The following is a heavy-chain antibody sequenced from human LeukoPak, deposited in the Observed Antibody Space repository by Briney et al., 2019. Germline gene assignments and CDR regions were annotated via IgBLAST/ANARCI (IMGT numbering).Heavy chain of an antibody. J-gene: IGHJ4*02. V-gene: IGHV4-39*07. CDR3: ARARPEWELPFDY. D-gene: IGHD1-26*01. CDR2: IYYSGST. Sequence: SETLSLTCTVSGGSISSSSYYWGWIRQPPGKGLEWIGSIYYSGSTYYNPSLKSRVTISVDTSKNRFSLKLTSVTAADTAVYYCARARPEWELPFDYWGQGTLVTVSS. CDR1: GGSISSSSYY.